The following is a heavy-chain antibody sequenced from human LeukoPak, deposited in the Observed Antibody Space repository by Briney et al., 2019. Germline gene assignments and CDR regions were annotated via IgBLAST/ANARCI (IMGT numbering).Heavy chain of an antibody. CDR2: IYYSGST. CDR1: GGSISSSSYY. D-gene: IGHD6-6*01. V-gene: IGHV4-39*01. J-gene: IGHJ6*03. CDR3: AREEYSSSSWSYYYYYMDV. Sequence: PSETLSLTCTVSGGSISSSSYYWGWIRQPPGKGLEWIGSIYYSGSTYYNPSLKSRVTISVDTSKNQFSLKLSSVTAADTAVYYCAREEYSSSSWSYYYYYMDVWGKGTTVTVSS.